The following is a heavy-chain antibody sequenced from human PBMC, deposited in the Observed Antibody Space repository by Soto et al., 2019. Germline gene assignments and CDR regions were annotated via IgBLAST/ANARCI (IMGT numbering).Heavy chain of an antibody. D-gene: IGHD2-8*01. CDR2: INHSGST. CDR1: GGSFSGYY. J-gene: IGHJ6*03. CDR3: ARGAGRTKPTDYYYYYYMDV. V-gene: IGHV4-34*01. Sequence: SETLSLTCAVYGGSFSGYYWSWIRQPPGKGLEWIGEINHSGSTNYNPSLKSRVTISVDTSKNQFSLRLSSVTAADPAVYYCARGAGRTKPTDYYYYYYMDVWGKGTTVTVSS.